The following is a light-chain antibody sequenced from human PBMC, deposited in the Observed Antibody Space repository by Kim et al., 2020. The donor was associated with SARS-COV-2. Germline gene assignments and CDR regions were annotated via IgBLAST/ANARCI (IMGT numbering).Light chain of an antibody. J-gene: IGLJ3*02. CDR1: TSNIGSNT. Sequence: GQRFTIYCSGSTSNIGSNTVNWYQQLPGTAPKLIIYSNNQRPSGVPDRFSGSKSGTADSLAISGLQSEDEADYYCAAWDDSLNGLVFGGGTQLTVL. V-gene: IGLV1-44*01. CDR3: AAWDDSLNGLV. CDR2: SNN.